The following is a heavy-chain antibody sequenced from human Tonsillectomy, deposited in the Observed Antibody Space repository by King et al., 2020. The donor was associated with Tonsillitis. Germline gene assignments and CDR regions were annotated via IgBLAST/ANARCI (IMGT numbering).Heavy chain of an antibody. V-gene: IGHV3-23*04. CDR2: ISGNGGST. D-gene: IGHD1-1*01. CDR1: GFTFYRFA. Sequence: VQLVESGGGLVQPGGSLRLSCAASGFTFYRFAMSWVRQAPGKGLEWVSGISGNGGSTSYADSVKGRFAISSDNSKNTLYLQMDGLRAEDTALFYCVKDVWGTNWYYFDSWGQGTLVTVSS. J-gene: IGHJ4*02. CDR3: VKDVWGTNWYYFDS.